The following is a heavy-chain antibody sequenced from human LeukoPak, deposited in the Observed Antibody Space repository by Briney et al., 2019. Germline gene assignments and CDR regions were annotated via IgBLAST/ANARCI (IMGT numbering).Heavy chain of an antibody. CDR2: ISGSGGST. J-gene: IGHJ4*02. V-gene: IGHV3-23*01. CDR1: GFTFSSYA. CDR3: ARDGTDGSYRTNFDY. Sequence: GGSLRLSCAASGFTFSSYAMSWVRQAPGKGLEWVSAISGSGGSTYYADSVKGRFTISRDNAKNTLYLQMNSLRAEDTAVYYCARDGTDGSYRTNFDYWGQGTLVTVSS. D-gene: IGHD1-26*01.